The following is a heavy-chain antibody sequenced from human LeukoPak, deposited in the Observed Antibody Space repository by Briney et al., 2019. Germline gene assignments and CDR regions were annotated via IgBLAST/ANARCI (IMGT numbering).Heavy chain of an antibody. V-gene: IGHV1-2*02. CDR2: INPNSGGT. Sequence: GASVKVSCKASGYTFTGYYMHWVRQAPGQGLEWMGWINPNSGGTNYAQKFQGRVTMTRDTSISTAYMELSRLRSDDTAVYYCAGWFGEQNDAFDIWGQGTMVTVSS. D-gene: IGHD3-10*01. CDR1: GYTFTGYY. CDR3: AGWFGEQNDAFDI. J-gene: IGHJ3*02.